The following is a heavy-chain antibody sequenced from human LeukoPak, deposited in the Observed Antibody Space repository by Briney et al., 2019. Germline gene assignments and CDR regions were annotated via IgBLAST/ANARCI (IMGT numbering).Heavy chain of an antibody. V-gene: IGHV3-74*01. CDR1: GFTFSRFW. CDR2: INPDGSTT. CDR3: VTDHTGKEDK. D-gene: IGHD1-1*01. Sequence: QPGGSLRLSCAASGFTFSRFWIHWVRQVPGKGLVWVSRINPDGSTTTYADSVKGRFTISRDNAKNTLYLQMNSLRVEDTAVYYCVTDHTGKEDKWGQGTLVTVSS. J-gene: IGHJ4*02.